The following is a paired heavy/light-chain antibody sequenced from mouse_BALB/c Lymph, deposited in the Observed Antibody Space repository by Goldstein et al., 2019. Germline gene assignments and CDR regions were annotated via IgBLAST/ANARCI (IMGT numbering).Light chain of an antibody. Sequence: DIVMTQSPSSLAMSVGQKVTMSCKSSQSLLNSSNQKNYLAWYQQKPGQSPKLLVYFASTRESGVPDRFIGSGSGTDFTLTISSVQAEDLADYFCQQHYSTPLTFGAGTKLELK. CDR1: QSLLNSSNQKNY. CDR3: QQHYSTPLT. CDR2: FAS. V-gene: IGKV8-24*01. J-gene: IGKJ5*01.
Heavy chain of an antibody. CDR3: ARHGNYAMDY. CDR1: GFDFSRYW. D-gene: IGHD2-1*01. V-gene: IGHV4-1*02. J-gene: IGHJ4*01. CDR2: INPDSSTI. Sequence: EVKLLESGGGLVQPGGSLKLSCAASGFDFSRYWMSWVRQAPGKGLEWIGEINPDSSTINYTPSLKDKFIISRDNAKNTLYLQMSKVRSEDTALYYCARHGNYAMDYWGQGTSVTVSS.